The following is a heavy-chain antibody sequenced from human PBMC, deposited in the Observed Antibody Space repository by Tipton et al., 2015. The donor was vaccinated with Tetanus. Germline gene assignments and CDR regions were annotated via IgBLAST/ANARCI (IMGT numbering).Heavy chain of an antibody. CDR3: ARWGDASGSTNLYAFDI. V-gene: IGHV4-4*07. CDR1: GGSTHGFY. J-gene: IGHJ3*02. Sequence: TLSLTCTVSGGSTHGFYWTWIRQSAGKALEWIGRIYGSGSTTNYNPSLSGRVTTSVDTSKNQFSLKMSSVTAADTAVYYCARWGDASGSTNLYAFDIWGQGTMVSVSS. CDR2: IYGSGST. D-gene: IGHD3-10*01.